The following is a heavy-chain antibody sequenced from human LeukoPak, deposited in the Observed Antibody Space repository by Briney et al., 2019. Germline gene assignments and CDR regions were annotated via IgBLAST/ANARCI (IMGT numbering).Heavy chain of an antibody. Sequence: GASVKVSCKASGYTFTDYYMHWVQQAPGKGLEWMGRVDPEDGETIYAEKFQGRVTITADTSTDTAYMELSSLRSEDTAVYYCATSTMLGAFDIWGQGTMVTVSS. CDR1: GYTFTDYY. CDR3: ATSTMLGAFDI. D-gene: IGHD5/OR15-5a*01. J-gene: IGHJ3*02. CDR2: VDPEDGET. V-gene: IGHV1-69-2*01.